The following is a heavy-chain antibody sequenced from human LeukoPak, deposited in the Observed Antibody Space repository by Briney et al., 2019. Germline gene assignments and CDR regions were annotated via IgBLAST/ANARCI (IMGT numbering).Heavy chain of an antibody. V-gene: IGHV3-21*04. Sequence: GGSLRLSCAASGFTFSSYSMNWVRQAPGKGLEWVSSISSSSSYIYYADSVKGRFTISRDNAKNSLYLQMNSLRAEDTAVYYCARLGWGDIVVVPAAISAFDIWGQGTMVTVSS. J-gene: IGHJ3*02. D-gene: IGHD2-2*01. CDR1: GFTFSSYS. CDR3: ARLGWGDIVVVPAAISAFDI. CDR2: ISSSSSYI.